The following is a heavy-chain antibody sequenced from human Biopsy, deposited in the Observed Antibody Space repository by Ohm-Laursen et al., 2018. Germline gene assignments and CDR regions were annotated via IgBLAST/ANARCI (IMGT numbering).Heavy chain of an antibody. Sequence: GTLSLTCTVSGGSMSDDYWSWIRQSPRKGLEWIGHISDRGTTNSNPSLRGRITISVDTSKNQFSLKLNSVSAADTALFFCARLYRLDDYWNDDPPDAFDVWGPGTMVTVSS. D-gene: IGHD3-3*01. CDR3: ARLYRLDDYWNDDPPDAFDV. CDR2: ISDRGTT. V-gene: IGHV4-59*01. J-gene: IGHJ3*01. CDR1: GGSMSDDY.